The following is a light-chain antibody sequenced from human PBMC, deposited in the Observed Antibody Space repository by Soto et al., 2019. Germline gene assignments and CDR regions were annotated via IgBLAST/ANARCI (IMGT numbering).Light chain of an antibody. CDR2: DVS. CDR3: QQRSKWPRT. CDR1: QNLXNY. V-gene: IGKV3-11*01. J-gene: IGKJ1*01. Sequence: IVLTQSAATLSLSPGKRATLSCRASQNLXNYFIWYQQKPGQAPRLLXDDVSNRATGIPARLSGSGSATDFTLTISSLQPEYFAVYYCQQRSKWPRTFGQGTKVDIK.